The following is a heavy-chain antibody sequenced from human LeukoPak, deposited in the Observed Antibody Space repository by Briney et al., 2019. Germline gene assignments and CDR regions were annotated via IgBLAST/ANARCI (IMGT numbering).Heavy chain of an antibody. V-gene: IGHV3-20*04. J-gene: IGHJ6*03. Sequence: VGSLRLSCAASGFTFDDYGMGWVRQAPGKGLEWVSGINWNGGSTGYADSVKGRFTISRDNAKNSLYLQMNSLRAEDTALYYCPRDDPVSNYYMDVWGKGTTVTVSS. CDR3: PRDDPVSNYYMDV. CDR2: INWNGGST. D-gene: IGHD2-2*01. CDR1: GFTFDDYG.